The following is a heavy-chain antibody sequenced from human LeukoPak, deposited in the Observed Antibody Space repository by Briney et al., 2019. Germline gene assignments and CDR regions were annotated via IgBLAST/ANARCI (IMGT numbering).Heavy chain of an antibody. D-gene: IGHD3-22*01. CDR1: GYSFTSYW. CDR2: IYPGDSDT. Sequence: GESLKISCKGSGYSFTSYWIGWVRQMPGKDLEWMGIIYPGDSDTRYSPSFQGQVTISADKSISTAYLQWSSLEASDTAMYYCASIGYDSSGYSDDAFDIWGQGTMVTVSS. J-gene: IGHJ3*02. V-gene: IGHV5-51*01. CDR3: ASIGYDSSGYSDDAFDI.